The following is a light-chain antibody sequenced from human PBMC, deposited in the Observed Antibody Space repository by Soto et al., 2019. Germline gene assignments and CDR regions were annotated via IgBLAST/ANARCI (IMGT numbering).Light chain of an antibody. CDR2: GAT. CDR3: QQYSKWPWT. CDR1: QSVSNS. V-gene: IGKV3-15*01. Sequence: EIVMTQSPATLSVSPGERATLSCRASQSVSNSLAWHQQKPGQAPRLLIYGATTRATGNPARFSGSGPWTDFTLSISSLQSEDFAVYYCQQYSKWPWTLGQGTKGEI. J-gene: IGKJ1*01.